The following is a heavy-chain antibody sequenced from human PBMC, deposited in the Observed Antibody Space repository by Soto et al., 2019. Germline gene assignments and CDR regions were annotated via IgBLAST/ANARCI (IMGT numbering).Heavy chain of an antibody. V-gene: IGHV4-59*01. CDR1: GGSISSYY. Sequence: PSETLSLTCTVSGGSISSYYWSWIRQPPGKGLEWIGYIYYSGSTNYNPSLKSRVTISVDTSKNQFSLKLSSVTAADTAVYYCARDRSSSSFDYWGQGTLVT. D-gene: IGHD6-13*01. CDR3: ARDRSSSSFDY. J-gene: IGHJ4*02. CDR2: IYYSGST.